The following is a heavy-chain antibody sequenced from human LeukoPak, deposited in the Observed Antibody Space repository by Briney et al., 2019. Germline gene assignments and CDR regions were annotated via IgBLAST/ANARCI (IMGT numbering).Heavy chain of an antibody. D-gene: IGHD2-15*01. J-gene: IGHJ6*03. CDR3: ARLVGLGYYYYYMDV. V-gene: IGHV4-34*01. CDR1: GGSFSGYY. CDR2: INHSGST. Sequence: SETLSLTCAVYGGSFSGYYWSWIRQPPGKGLEWIGEINHSGSTNYNPSLKSRVTMSVDTSKNQFSLKLSSVTAADTAVYYCARLVGLGYYYYYMDVWGKGTTVTISS.